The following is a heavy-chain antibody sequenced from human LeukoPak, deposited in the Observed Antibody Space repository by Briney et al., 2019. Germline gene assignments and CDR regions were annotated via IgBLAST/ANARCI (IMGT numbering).Heavy chain of an antibody. Sequence: SETLSLTCAVYGGSFSGYYWSWIRQPPGKGLEWIGEINHSGSTNYNPSLKSRVTISVDTSKNQFSLKLSSVTAADTAVYYCARRVYGSGSYYSPRHYYYYMDVWGKGTTVTVSS. CDR2: INHSGST. J-gene: IGHJ6*03. CDR1: GGSFSGYY. D-gene: IGHD3-10*01. CDR3: ARRVYGSGSYYSPRHYYYYMDV. V-gene: IGHV4-34*01.